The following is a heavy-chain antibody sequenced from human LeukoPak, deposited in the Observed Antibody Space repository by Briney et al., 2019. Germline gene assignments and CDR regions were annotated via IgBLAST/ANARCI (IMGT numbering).Heavy chain of an antibody. J-gene: IGHJ4*02. D-gene: IGHD6-19*01. Sequence: GGSLRLSCAASGFTFSSYAMSWVRQAPGKGLEWVSAISGSGGSTYYADSVKGRFIISRDNSKNTLYLQMNSLRAEDTAVNYCAKVRLPQWLDPFDYWGQGTLVTVSS. CDR2: ISGSGGST. CDR1: GFTFSSYA. CDR3: AKVRLPQWLDPFDY. V-gene: IGHV3-23*01.